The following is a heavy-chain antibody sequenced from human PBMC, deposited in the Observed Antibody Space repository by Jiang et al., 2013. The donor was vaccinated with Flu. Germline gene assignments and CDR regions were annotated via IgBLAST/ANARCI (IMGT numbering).Heavy chain of an antibody. Sequence: GAEVKKPGESLRISCKGSGYIFTNYWINWVRQMPGKGLEWMGTIDPSDSYTKYSPSFQGHVTISADKSITKAYLQWSSLKASDTAMYYCARLYYYGSGTRTGVNWFDPWGQGTLVTVSS. J-gene: IGHJ5*02. CDR3: ARLYYYGSGTRTGVNWFDP. D-gene: IGHD3-10*01. CDR1: GYIFTNYW. CDR2: IDPSDSYT. V-gene: IGHV5-10-1*01.